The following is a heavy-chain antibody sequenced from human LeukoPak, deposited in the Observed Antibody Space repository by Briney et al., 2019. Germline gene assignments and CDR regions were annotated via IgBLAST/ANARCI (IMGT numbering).Heavy chain of an antibody. CDR2: ISSSSTNI. J-gene: IGHJ4*02. D-gene: IGHD6-19*01. V-gene: IGHV3-21*01. Sequence: GGSLRLSCAASGFTLSNYNMNWVRQAPGKGLEWVSYISSSSTNIYYTDSVQGRFTISRDNAKNSLYLQMNSLRAEDTAVYYCARDDTAVAGTELDYWGQGTLVTVSS. CDR1: GFTLSNYN. CDR3: ARDDTAVAGTELDY.